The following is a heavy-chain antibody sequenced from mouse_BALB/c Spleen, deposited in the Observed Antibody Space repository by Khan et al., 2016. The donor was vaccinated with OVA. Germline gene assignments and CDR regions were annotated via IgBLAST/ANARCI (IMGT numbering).Heavy chain of an antibody. CDR2: TYPGNGDT. CDR3: GRGGRKTGNFDY. V-gene: IGHV1-87*01. CDR1: GYSFTTYW. J-gene: IGHJ2*01. Sequence: VQLQESGPELARPGASVKLSCKASGYSFTTYWMQWVQQRPGQGLEWIGTTYPGNGDTRYTPNFKGKATLTADTSSHTAYMQLSRLASEASAVYYCGRGGRKTGNFDYWGLGTTLTVSS.